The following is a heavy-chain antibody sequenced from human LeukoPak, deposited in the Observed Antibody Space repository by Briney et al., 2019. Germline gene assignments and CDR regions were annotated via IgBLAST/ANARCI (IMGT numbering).Heavy chain of an antibody. Sequence: GESRQISCQGSGYSFTSYWISWVRQMPGKGLEWMGTIDPSDSYTNYSPSFQGHVTISADKSISTAYLQWSSLKASDTAMYYCARGGKSAYGWFDPWGQGALVTVSS. CDR1: GYSFTSYW. D-gene: IGHD5-12*01. CDR3: ARGGKSAYGWFDP. V-gene: IGHV5-10-1*01. J-gene: IGHJ5*02. CDR2: IDPSDSYT.